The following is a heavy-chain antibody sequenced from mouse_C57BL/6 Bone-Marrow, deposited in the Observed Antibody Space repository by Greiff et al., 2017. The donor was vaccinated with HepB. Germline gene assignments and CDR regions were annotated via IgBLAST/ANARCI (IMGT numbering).Heavy chain of an antibody. Sequence: EVKLVESGGGLVQPGGSLSLSCAASGFTFTDYYMSWVRQPPGKALEWLGFIRNKANGYTTEYSASVKGRCTISRDNSQSILYLQMNALLAEYSSTYYCASLYYSGFFYFDYWGQGTTLTVSS. CDR1: GFTFTDYY. CDR3: ASLYYSGFFYFDY. D-gene: IGHD1-1*01. V-gene: IGHV7-3*01. J-gene: IGHJ2*01. CDR2: IRNKANGYTT.